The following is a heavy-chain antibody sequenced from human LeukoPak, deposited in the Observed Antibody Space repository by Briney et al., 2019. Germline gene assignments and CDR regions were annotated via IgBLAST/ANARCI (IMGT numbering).Heavy chain of an antibody. CDR1: GFTFDDYA. CDR2: ISWNSDSI. D-gene: IGHD6-19*01. Sequence: GGSLRLSCAASGFTFDDYAMHWVRRAPGKGLEWVSGISWNSDSIGYADSVKGRFTISRDNAKNSLYLQMNSLRAEDMALYYCAKDVGSSGWYYFDYWGQGTLVTVSS. CDR3: AKDVGSSGWYYFDY. V-gene: IGHV3-9*03. J-gene: IGHJ4*02.